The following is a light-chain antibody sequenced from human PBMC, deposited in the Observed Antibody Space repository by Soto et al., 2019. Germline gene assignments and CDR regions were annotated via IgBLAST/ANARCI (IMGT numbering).Light chain of an antibody. CDR1: QSLSSY. J-gene: IGKJ1*01. CDR2: AAS. V-gene: IGKV1-39*01. CDR3: QQSYSTLWT. Sequence: DIQMTQSPSSLSASVGDRVTITCRASQSLSSYLNWYPQKPGKAPKLLTYAASSLQSGVPSRFSGSGSGTDFTLTISSLQPEDFATYYCQQSYSTLWTVGQGTKVEIK.